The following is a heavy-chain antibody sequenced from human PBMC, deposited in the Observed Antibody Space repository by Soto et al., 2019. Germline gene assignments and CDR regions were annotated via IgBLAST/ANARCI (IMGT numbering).Heavy chain of an antibody. D-gene: IGHD3-10*01. CDR1: GNTFTSYD. CDR3: ARSRASGSYYLLDY. J-gene: IGHJ4*02. CDR2: INPNSGNI. Sequence: GASVKVSCKASGNTFTSYDINWVRQATGHGLEWMGWINPNSGNIGYAQKFQGRVTMTRDTAIRTAYMEVSRLRSDDTAVYYCARSRASGSYYLLDYWGQGTLVTVSS. V-gene: IGHV1-8*01.